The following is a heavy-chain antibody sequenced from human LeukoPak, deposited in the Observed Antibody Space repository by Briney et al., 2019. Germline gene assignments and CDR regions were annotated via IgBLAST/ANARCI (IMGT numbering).Heavy chain of an antibody. D-gene: IGHD2-2*01. CDR2: VSGSGGNT. CDR1: GLTFSNYA. V-gene: IGHV3-23*01. J-gene: IGHJ4*02. Sequence: PGGSLRLSCAASGLTFSNYAMSWVRQAPGKGLEWVSAVSGSGGNTYYADSVKGRFTISRDNSKNTLYLQMNSLRAVDTAVYFCAKQAKMPDYWGQGTLVTVSS. CDR3: AKQAKMPDY.